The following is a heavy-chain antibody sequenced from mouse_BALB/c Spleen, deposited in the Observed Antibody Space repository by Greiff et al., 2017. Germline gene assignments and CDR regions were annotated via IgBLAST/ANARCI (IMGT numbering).Heavy chain of an antibody. CDR3: TSVTWFAY. J-gene: IGHJ3*01. Sequence: VQLQQSGAELVRPGASVTLSCKASGYTFTDYEMHWVKQTPVHGLEWIGAIDPETGGTAYNQKFKGKATLTADKSSSTAYMELRSLTSVDSAVYYGTSVTWFAYWGQGTLVTVSA. CDR1: GYTFTDYE. CDR2: IDPETGGT. V-gene: IGHV1-15*01.